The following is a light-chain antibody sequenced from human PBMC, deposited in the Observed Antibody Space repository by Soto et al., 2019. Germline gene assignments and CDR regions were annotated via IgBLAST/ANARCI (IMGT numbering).Light chain of an antibody. V-gene: IGKV3-11*01. CDR3: QQRHMWPIT. J-gene: IGKJ5*01. CDR1: QSFRGL. Sequence: EVVLTQSPFTLSLSPGETATLSCRASQSFRGLLAWYQQKPGQAPRLLIYDAYNRATGIPPRFSGSGSGTDFTLTISSLEPEDSAVYYCQQRHMWPITFGQGTRLEIK. CDR2: DAY.